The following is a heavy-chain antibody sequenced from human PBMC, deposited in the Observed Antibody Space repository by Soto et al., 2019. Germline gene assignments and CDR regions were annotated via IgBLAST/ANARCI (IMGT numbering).Heavy chain of an antibody. D-gene: IGHD3-16*01. V-gene: IGHV1-24*01. J-gene: IGHJ5*02. CDR1: GYTLTELS. CDR2: FDPEDGET. CDR3: ATTLDLGGGLTGDWFDP. Sequence: GASVKVSCKVSGYTLTELSMHWVRQAPGKGLEWMGGFDPEDGETIYAQKFQGRVTMTEDTSTDTAYMELSSLRSEDTAVYHCATTLDLGGGLTGDWFDPWGQGTLVTVSS.